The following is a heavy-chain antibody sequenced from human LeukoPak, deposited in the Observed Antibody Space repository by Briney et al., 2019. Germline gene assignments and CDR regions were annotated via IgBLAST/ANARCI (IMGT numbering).Heavy chain of an antibody. CDR2: ISSSTTNM. CDR1: GFTFSIYI. V-gene: IGHV3-48*01. CDR3: ARFNYDFWALDI. J-gene: IGHJ3*02. Sequence: GGSLRLSCAASGFTFSIYIMNWVRQAPGNGLEWVSYISSSTTNMYYADSVKGRFTISRDNAKNSLYLQMNSLRAEDTAVYYCARFNYDFWALDIWGQGTMVTVSS. D-gene: IGHD3-3*01.